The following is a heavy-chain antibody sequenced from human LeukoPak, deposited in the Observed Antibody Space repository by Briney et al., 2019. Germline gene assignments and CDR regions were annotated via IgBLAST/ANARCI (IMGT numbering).Heavy chain of an antibody. J-gene: IGHJ4*02. CDR2: IWYDGSNK. D-gene: IGHD6-13*01. CDR1: GFTFSTYG. Sequence: GGSLRLSCAASGFTFSTYGMHWVRQAPGKGLEWVAVIWYDGSNKYYADSVKGRFTISRDNSKNTLYLQMNSLRAEDTAAYYCARDIGIAAAGTLDYWGQGTLVTVSS. CDR3: ARDIGIAAAGTLDY. V-gene: IGHV3-33*01.